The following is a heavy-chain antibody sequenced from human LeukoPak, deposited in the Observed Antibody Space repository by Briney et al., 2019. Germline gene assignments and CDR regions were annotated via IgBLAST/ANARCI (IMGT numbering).Heavy chain of an antibody. J-gene: IGHJ4*02. CDR3: ARDARYCSSTSCSILDF. Sequence: GGSLRLSCAASGFTFSGYGMHWVRQAPGKGLEWVAITWYDGTNKYYADSVKGRFTISRDNSKNTLYLQMNSLRAEDTAVYCCARDARYCSSTSCSILDFWGPGTLVTVSS. V-gene: IGHV3-33*01. D-gene: IGHD2-2*01. CDR1: GFTFSGYG. CDR2: TWYDGTNK.